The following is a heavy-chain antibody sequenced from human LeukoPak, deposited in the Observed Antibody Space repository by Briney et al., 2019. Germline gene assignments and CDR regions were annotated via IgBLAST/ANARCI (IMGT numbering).Heavy chain of an antibody. V-gene: IGHV3-64*01. CDR3: ARVAAAGSSDY. CDR1: GFTFSSYA. CDR2: ISSNGGST. Sequence: GGSLRLSCAASGFTFSSYAMHWVRQAPRKGLEYVSAISSNGGSTYYANSVKGRFTISRDNSKNTLYLQMGSLRAEDMAVYYCARVAAAGSSDYWGQGTLVTVSS. D-gene: IGHD6-13*01. J-gene: IGHJ4*02.